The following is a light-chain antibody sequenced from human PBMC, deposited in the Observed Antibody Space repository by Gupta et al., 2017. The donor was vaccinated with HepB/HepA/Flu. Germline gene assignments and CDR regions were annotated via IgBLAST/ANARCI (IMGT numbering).Light chain of an antibody. CDR3: QSADSSGTPNWV. J-gene: IGLJ3*02. CDR2: KDS. Sequence: SYELTQPPSVSVSPGQTARITCSGDALPKQYAYWYQQKPGQAPVLVIDKDSERPSGIPERFSGSSSGTTVTLTISGVQAEDEADYYCQSADSSGTPNWVFGGGNKLTVL. CDR1: ALPKQY. V-gene: IGLV3-25*03.